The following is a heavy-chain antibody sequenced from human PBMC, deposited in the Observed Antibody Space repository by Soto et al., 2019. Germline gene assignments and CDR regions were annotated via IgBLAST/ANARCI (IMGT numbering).Heavy chain of an antibody. CDR2: IIPIFGTP. Sequence: QVQLVQSGAEVKKPGSSVKVSCKASGGTFSSYDIDWVRQAPGQGLEWMGGIIPIFGTPNYAQKFQGRVTITADKSTSTAYMEVRSLRSEDTAVYYCARGWETVGATTPFAYWGQGTLVTVSS. D-gene: IGHD1-26*01. V-gene: IGHV1-69*06. J-gene: IGHJ4*02. CDR3: ARGWETVGATTPFAY. CDR1: GGTFSSYD.